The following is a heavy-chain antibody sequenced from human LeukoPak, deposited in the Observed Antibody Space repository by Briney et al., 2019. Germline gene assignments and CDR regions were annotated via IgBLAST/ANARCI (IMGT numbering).Heavy chain of an antibody. CDR3: AKDLSPPVWAGNY. V-gene: IGHV3-30*02. D-gene: IGHD3-16*01. CDR1: GFAFSNYD. CDR2: IRYDGSNK. J-gene: IGHJ4*02. Sequence: GGSLRLSCAASGFAFSNYDMHWVRQAPGKGLEWVAFIRYDGSNKNYADSVKGRFTISRDNSKNTLYLQMNSLRGEDTAVYYCAKDLSPPVWAGNYWGQGTLVTVSS.